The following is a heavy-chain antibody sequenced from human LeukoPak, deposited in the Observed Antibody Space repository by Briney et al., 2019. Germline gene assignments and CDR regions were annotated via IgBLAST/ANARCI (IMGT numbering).Heavy chain of an antibody. V-gene: IGHV3-23*01. J-gene: IGHJ4*02. D-gene: IGHD2-21*01. CDR3: AKAPVTTCRGAYCYPFDY. Sequence: GGSLRLSCAASGFTLSTYAMSWVRQTPGKGLEWVAATSSSDAGTYHADSVKGRFTISRDSSKNTLFLQMNRLRPEDAAVYYCAKAPVTTCRGAYCYPFDYWGQGTLVTVSS. CDR2: TSSSDAGT. CDR1: GFTLSTYA.